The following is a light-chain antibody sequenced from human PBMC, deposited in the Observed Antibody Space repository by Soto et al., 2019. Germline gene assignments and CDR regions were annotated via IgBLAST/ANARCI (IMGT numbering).Light chain of an antibody. Sequence: QSVLTQPPSVSEAPGQRVTISCTGSSSNIGAGYEAHWYQQVPGTAPKLLIYENNNRPSGVPDRFSGSKSGTSASLAITGLXXXDXAEYXCQSYDSSLSGYVFGTGTKVTVL. V-gene: IGLV1-40*01. CDR1: SSNIGAGYE. J-gene: IGLJ1*01. CDR3: QSYDSSLSGYV. CDR2: ENN.